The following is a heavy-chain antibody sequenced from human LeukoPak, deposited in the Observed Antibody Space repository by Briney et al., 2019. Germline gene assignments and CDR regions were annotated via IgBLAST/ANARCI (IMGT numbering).Heavy chain of an antibody. CDR2: ITSSGRYI. Sequence: PGGSLRLSCAASGFTFSSYSMNWVRQAPGKGLEWVSSITSSGRYIYYADSVKGRFTISRDNSENSLYLQMDSLTAEDTAVYYCTRKGSQWAFLVDYWGQGTRVAVSS. CDR1: GFTFSSYS. CDR3: TRKGSQWAFLVDY. V-gene: IGHV3-21*01. J-gene: IGHJ4*02. D-gene: IGHD2/OR15-2a*01.